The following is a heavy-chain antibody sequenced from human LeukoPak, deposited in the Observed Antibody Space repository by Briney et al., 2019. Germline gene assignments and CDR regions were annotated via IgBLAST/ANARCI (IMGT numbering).Heavy chain of an antibody. Sequence: PGGSLRLSCAASGFTVSSNYMSWVRQAPGKGLEWVSVIYSGGSTYYADSVKGRFTISRDNSKNTLYLQMNSLRAEDTAVYYCARNSGYYDILTGYQPPYYFDYWGQGTLVTVSS. D-gene: IGHD3-9*01. V-gene: IGHV3-53*01. J-gene: IGHJ4*02. CDR3: ARNSGYYDILTGYQPPYYFDY. CDR1: GFTVSSNY. CDR2: IYSGGST.